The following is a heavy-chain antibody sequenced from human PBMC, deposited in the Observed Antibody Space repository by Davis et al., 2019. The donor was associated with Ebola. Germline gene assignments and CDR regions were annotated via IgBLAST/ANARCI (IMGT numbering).Heavy chain of an antibody. J-gene: IGHJ5*02. V-gene: IGHV1-69*13. CDR3: ARDSGDFWSGYPFDP. CDR2: IIPIFDTA. D-gene: IGHD3-3*01. CDR1: GGTFSSYA. Sequence: SVKVSCKASGGTFSSYAISWVRQAPGQGLEWMGGIIPIFDTANYAQKFQGRVTITADESTSTAYMELSSLRSEDTAVYYCARDSGDFWSGYPFDPWGQGTLVTVSS.